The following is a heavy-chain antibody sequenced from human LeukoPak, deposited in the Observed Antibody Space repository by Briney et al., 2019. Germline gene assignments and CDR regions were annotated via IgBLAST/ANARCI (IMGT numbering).Heavy chain of an antibody. CDR2: ISGYNGNT. V-gene: IGHV1-18*01. CDR3: ARVGSGSLHAGY. J-gene: IGHJ4*02. D-gene: IGHD3-10*01. Sequence: ASVKVSCKTSGYTFTSYGVSWVRQAPGQGLEWMGWISGYNGNTNYAQKYRGRVTMTTDTSTSTAYMELRSLRSDDTAVYYCARVGSGSLHAGYWGQGTLVTVSS. CDR1: GYTFTSYG.